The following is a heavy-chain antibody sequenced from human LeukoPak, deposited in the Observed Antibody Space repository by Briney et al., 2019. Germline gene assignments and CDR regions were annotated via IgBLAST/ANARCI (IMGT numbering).Heavy chain of an antibody. Sequence: SETLSLTCTVSGGSISSYYRSWIRQPPGKGLEWIGYIYYSGSTNYNPSLKSRVTISVDTSKDHFSLKLRFVTAADTAIYYCARHGAVAGWGSFDLWGRGTLVTVSS. D-gene: IGHD6-19*01. CDR1: GGSISSYY. J-gene: IGHJ2*01. CDR3: ARHGAVAGWGSFDL. V-gene: IGHV4-59*08. CDR2: IYYSGST.